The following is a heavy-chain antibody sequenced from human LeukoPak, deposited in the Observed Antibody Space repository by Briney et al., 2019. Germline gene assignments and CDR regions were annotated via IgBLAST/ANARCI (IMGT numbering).Heavy chain of an antibody. CDR3: ARDKRQWLVPSWFDP. CDR2: ISAYNGNT. J-gene: IGHJ5*02. V-gene: IGHV1-18*01. CDR1: GYTFTSYG. Sequence: ASVKVSCKASGYTFTSYGIIWVRQAPGQGLEWMGWISAYNGNTNYAQKLQGRVTMTTDTSTSTAYMELRSLRSDDTAVYYCARDKRQWLVPSWFDPWGQGTLVTVSS. D-gene: IGHD6-19*01.